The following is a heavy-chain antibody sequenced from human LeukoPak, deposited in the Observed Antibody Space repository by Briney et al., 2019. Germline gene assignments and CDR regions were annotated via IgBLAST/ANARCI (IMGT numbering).Heavy chain of an antibody. D-gene: IGHD3-22*01. CDR3: ARHGRDSSGYPSEYFQH. J-gene: IGHJ1*01. CDR1: GFTFSSYA. Sequence: GALRLSCAASGFTFSSYAMSWVRQAPARGLEWVSSLRGDGETFYIDSVKGRFTLSRDESRNTVYLQLNNLRVEDTAVYYCARHGRDSSGYPSEYFQHWGQGTLVTVSS. V-gene: IGHV3-23*01. CDR2: LRGDGET.